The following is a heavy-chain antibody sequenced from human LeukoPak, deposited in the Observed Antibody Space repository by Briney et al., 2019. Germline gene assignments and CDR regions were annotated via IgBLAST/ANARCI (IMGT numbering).Heavy chain of an antibody. CDR1: GGSISSGGYS. CDR2: IYHSGST. D-gene: IGHD3-22*01. J-gene: IGHJ4*02. V-gene: IGHV4-30-2*01. Sequence: PSETLSLTCAVSGGSISSGGYSWSWIRQPPGKGLEWIGYIYHSGSTYYNPSLKGRVTISVDRSKNQFSLKLSSVTAADTAVYYCARGGNSSPHYYWGQGTLVTVSS. CDR3: ARGGNSSPHYY.